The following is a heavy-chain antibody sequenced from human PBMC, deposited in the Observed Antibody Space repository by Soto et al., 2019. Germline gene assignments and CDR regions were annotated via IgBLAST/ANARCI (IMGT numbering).Heavy chain of an antibody. D-gene: IGHD3-22*01. CDR2: IKQDGSEK. Sequence: GGSLRLSCAASGFTFSSYWMSWVRQAPGKGLEWVANIKQDGSEKYYVDSVKGRFTISRDNAKNSLYLQMNSLRAEDTAVYYCAREQYYYDSSGYFDYWGQGTLVTVSS. J-gene: IGHJ4*02. V-gene: IGHV3-7*05. CDR1: GFTFSSYW. CDR3: AREQYYYDSSGYFDY.